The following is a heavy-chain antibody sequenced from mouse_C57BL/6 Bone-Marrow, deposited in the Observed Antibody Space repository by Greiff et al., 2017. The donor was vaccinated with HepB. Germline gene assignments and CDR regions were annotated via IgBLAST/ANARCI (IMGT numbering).Heavy chain of an antibody. V-gene: IGHV10-1*01. CDR1: GFSFNTYA. J-gene: IGHJ1*03. CDR3: VRGGPYYYGTNWYFDV. D-gene: IGHD1-1*01. Sequence: EVNLVESGGGLVQPKGSLKLSCAASGFSFNTYAMNWVRQAPGKGLEWVARIRSKSNNYATYYADSVKDRFTISRDDSESMLYLQMNNLKTEDTAMYYCVRGGPYYYGTNWYFDVWGTGTTVTVSS. CDR2: IRSKSNNYAT.